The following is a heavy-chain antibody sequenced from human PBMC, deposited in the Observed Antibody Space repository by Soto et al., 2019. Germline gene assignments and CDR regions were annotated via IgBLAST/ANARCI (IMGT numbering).Heavy chain of an antibody. J-gene: IGHJ6*03. V-gene: IGHV3-74*01. CDR3: AMGTLDV. D-gene: IGHD7-27*01. CDR2: INNDVIST. CDR1: GFIFSTYW. Sequence: GGSLRLSCAASGFIFSTYWMQWVRQVPGNDLFWVSRINNDVISTXXADSVKGXXTISRDSARDALYLQXDSLRVEDTAVYYCAMGTLDVWGKGTTVTVSS.